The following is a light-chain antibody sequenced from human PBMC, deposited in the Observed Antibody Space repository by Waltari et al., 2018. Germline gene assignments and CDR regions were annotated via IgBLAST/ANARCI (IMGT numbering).Light chain of an antibody. V-gene: IGLV3-27*01. Sequence: SYELTQPSSVSVSPGQTAKILCSGDILAKKYARWFQQKPGQAHLLLIYEDSERPSEIPGRVSGSSSGTTVTLTIAGAHVDDEADYYCFSAADNNWVFGGGPKLTVL. CDR3: FSAADNNWV. CDR1: ILAKKY. J-gene: IGLJ3*02. CDR2: EDS.